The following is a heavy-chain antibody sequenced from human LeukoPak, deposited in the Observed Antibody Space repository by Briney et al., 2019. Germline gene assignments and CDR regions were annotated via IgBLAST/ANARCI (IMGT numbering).Heavy chain of an antibody. Sequence: SETLSLTCAVCGGSFSGYYWSWIRQLPGKGLEWIGEINHSGSTNYNPSLKSRVTISVDTSKNQFSLKLSSVTAADTAVYYCAREEVVTAWNYWGQGTLVTVSS. J-gene: IGHJ4*02. D-gene: IGHD2-21*02. V-gene: IGHV4-34*01. CDR3: AREEVVTAWNY. CDR2: INHSGST. CDR1: GGSFSGYY.